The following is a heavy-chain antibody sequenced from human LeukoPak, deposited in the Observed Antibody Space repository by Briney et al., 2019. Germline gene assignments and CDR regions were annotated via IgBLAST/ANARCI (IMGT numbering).Heavy chain of an antibody. J-gene: IGHJ5*02. Sequence: SVKVSCKASGGTFISYAISWVRQAPGQGREWMGGIIPIFGTANYAQKFQGRVTITTDESTSTAYMELSSLRSEDTAVYYCARRLGYCSSTSCYTGGAWFDPWGQGTLVTVSS. CDR3: ARRLGYCSSTSCYTGGAWFDP. D-gene: IGHD2-2*02. CDR2: IIPIFGTA. CDR1: GGTFISYA. V-gene: IGHV1-69*05.